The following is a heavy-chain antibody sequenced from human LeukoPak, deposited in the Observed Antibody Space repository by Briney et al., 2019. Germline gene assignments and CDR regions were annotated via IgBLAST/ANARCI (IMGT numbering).Heavy chain of an antibody. CDR1: GGSISSYY. V-gene: IGHV4-4*07. J-gene: IGHJ4*02. Sequence: SETLSVICTVSGGSISSYYWSWIRQPAGKGLEWIGRIYTSGSTNYNPSLKSRVTMSVDASKNQFSLKLSSVTAADTAVYYCARADSEGGSYVDYWGQGTLVTVSS. CDR3: ARADSEGGSYVDY. CDR2: IYTSGST. D-gene: IGHD3-10*01.